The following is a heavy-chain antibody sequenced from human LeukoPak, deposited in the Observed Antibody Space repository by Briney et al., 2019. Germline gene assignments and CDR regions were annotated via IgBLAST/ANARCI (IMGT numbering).Heavy chain of an antibody. J-gene: IGHJ5*02. Sequence: ASVKVSCKASGYTFTSYDINWVRQATGQGLEWMGWMNPNSGNTGYAQKFQGRVTMTRNTSISTAYMELSSLRSEDTAVYYCARGYSSGYYYQGWFGPWGQGTLVTVSS. CDR2: MNPNSGNT. D-gene: IGHD3-22*01. CDR3: ARGYSSGYYYQGWFGP. V-gene: IGHV1-8*01. CDR1: GYTFTSYD.